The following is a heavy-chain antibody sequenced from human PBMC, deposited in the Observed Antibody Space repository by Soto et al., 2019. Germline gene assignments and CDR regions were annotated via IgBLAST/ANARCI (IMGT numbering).Heavy chain of an antibody. V-gene: IGHV1-69*12. CDR2: IIPIFGTA. CDR1: GGTFSSYA. CDR3: ARGEYYYDSSGYYPPNAFDI. J-gene: IGHJ3*02. D-gene: IGHD3-22*01. Sequence: QVQLVQSGAEVKKPGSSVKVSCKASGGTFSSYAISWVRQAPGQGLEWMGGIIPIFGTANYAQKFQGRVKITADESTSTAYMELSSLRSEDTAVYYCARGEYYYDSSGYYPPNAFDIWGQGTMVTVSS.